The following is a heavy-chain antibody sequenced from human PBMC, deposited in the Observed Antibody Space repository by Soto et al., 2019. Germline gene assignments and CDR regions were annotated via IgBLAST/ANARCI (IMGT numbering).Heavy chain of an antibody. V-gene: IGHV4-39*01. CDR2: IYYNGST. J-gene: IGHJ6*02. CDR3: ARHYGDYYYYYGMDV. Sequence: QLQLQESGPGLVKPSETLSLTCTVSGGSISSSNYYWGWIRQPPGKGLESIGSIYYNGSTYYNPSLKRRVTISVDTSKNQFSLKLSSVTAADTAVYYCARHYGDYYYYYGMDVWGQGTTVTVSS. CDR1: GGSISSSNYY. D-gene: IGHD4-17*01.